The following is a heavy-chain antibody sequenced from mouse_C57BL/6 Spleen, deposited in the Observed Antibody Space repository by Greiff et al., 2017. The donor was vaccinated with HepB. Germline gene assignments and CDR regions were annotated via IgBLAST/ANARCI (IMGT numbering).Heavy chain of an antibody. CDR1: GYSFTDYN. CDR2: INPNYGTT. D-gene: IGHD2-1*01. Sequence: HVKQSGPELVKPGASVKISCKASGYSFTDYNMNWVKQSNGKSLEWIGVINPNYGTTSYNQKFKGKATLTVDQSYSTAYMQLNSRTSEDSEVYYCARNPDYGNHPGYFDYWGQGTTLTVSS. CDR3: ARNPDYGNHPGYFDY. J-gene: IGHJ2*01. V-gene: IGHV1-39*01.